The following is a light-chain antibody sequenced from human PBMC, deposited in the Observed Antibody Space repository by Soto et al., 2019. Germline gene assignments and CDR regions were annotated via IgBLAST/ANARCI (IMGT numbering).Light chain of an antibody. V-gene: IGKV3-15*01. Sequence: EILMTQSPGTLSVSPGERATFSCRASQSFSSNLAWYQHKPGHAPRLLIYGASTRATGIPARFSGSGSGTEFTLTISSLQSEDFAVYYCQQYNNWPLTFGGGTKVDI. CDR1: QSFSSN. J-gene: IGKJ4*01. CDR2: GAS. CDR3: QQYNNWPLT.